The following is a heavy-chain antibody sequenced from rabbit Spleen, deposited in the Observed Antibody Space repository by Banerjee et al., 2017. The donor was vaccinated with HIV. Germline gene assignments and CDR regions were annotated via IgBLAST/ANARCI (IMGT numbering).Heavy chain of an antibody. Sequence: QSLEESGGDLVKPGGSLKLSCKASGFDFSNYGVSWVRQAPGKGLEWIACIYDGSGISSKYASWAKGRFTISKTSSTTVTLQMTSLTAADTATYFCARDLTSVIGWNFNLWGPGTLVTVS. CDR3: ARDLTSVIGWNFNL. CDR2: IYDGSGISS. CDR1: GFDFSNYG. V-gene: IGHV1S40*01. D-gene: IGHD1-1*01. J-gene: IGHJ4*01.